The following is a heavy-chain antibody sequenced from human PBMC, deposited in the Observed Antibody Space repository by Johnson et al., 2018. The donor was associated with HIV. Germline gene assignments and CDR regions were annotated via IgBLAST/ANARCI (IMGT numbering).Heavy chain of an antibody. CDR3: ASELGIRLDAFDI. CDR1: GFTVTNKY. CDR2: ISGSGGST. J-gene: IGHJ3*02. Sequence: VQLVESGGGLVQPGGSLRLSCAASGFTVTNKYMSWVRQAPGKGLEWVSAISGSGGSTYYADSVKGRFTISRDNSKNTLYLQMNSLRAEDTAVYYCASELGIRLDAFDIWGQGTMVSVSS. V-gene: IGHV3-23*04. D-gene: IGHD7-27*01.